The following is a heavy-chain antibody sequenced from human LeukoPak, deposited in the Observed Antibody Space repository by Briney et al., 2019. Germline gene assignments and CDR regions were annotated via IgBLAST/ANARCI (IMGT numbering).Heavy chain of an antibody. D-gene: IGHD3-10*01. CDR1: RFTFSSYA. CDR2: ISISGGST. V-gene: IGHV3-23*01. J-gene: IGHJ4*02. CDR3: AKDGKYYYGSGSNIDY. Sequence: PGRSLRLSCAASRFTFSSYAMSWVRQAPGKGLEWVSAISISGGSTYYADSVKGRFTISRDNSKSTLYLQMNSLRAEDTAVYYCAKDGKYYYGSGSNIDYWGQGTLVTVSS.